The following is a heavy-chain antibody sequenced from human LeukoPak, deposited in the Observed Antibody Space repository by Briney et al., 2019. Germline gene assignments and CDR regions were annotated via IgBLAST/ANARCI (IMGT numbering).Heavy chain of an antibody. J-gene: IGHJ4*02. Sequence: GGSLRLSCAASGFTFSTYTMSWVRQRPGRGLEWASTISPSGDITQYADSVKGHFTISRDNSESTLFLQMTSLRAEDTAVYYCARKSSGHYPFDCWGQGTLVTVSS. CDR3: ARKSSGHYPFDC. V-gene: IGHV3-23*01. D-gene: IGHD3-22*01. CDR1: GFTFSTYT. CDR2: ISPSGDIT.